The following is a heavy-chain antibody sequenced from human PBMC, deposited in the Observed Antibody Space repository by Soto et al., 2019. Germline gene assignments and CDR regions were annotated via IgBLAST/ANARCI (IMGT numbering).Heavy chain of an antibody. Sequence: QVQLVQSGAEVKKPGASVKVSCKASGYTFTNYGISWVRQAPGQGLEWMGWISAYSGNTNYAQKVRGRVTMTTDTSTSTAYMEMRSLRSDDTAVYYCARDHSGWYLSYFDYWGQGTLVTVST. CDR1: GYTFTNYG. CDR3: ARDHSGWYLSYFDY. D-gene: IGHD6-19*01. V-gene: IGHV1-18*01. CDR2: ISAYSGNT. J-gene: IGHJ4*02.